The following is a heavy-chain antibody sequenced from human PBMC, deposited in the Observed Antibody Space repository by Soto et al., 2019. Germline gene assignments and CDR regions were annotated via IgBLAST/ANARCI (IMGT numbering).Heavy chain of an antibody. D-gene: IGHD3-22*01. CDR3: ARSYYDSSVQCACDI. CDR1: GGSISSSSYY. CDR2: IYYSGST. V-gene: IGHV4-39*01. J-gene: IGHJ3*02. Sequence: QLQLQESGPGLVKPSETLSLTCTVSGGSISSSSYYWGWIRQPPGKGLEWIGSIYYSGSTYYNPSLKSRVTISVNTSKNQFSLNLSSVTAADTAVYYCARSYYDSSVQCACDIWGQGTIVTVSS.